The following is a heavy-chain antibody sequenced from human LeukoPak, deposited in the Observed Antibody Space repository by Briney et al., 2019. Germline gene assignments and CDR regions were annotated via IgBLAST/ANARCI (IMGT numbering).Heavy chain of an antibody. V-gene: IGHV1-2*02. Sequence: ASVKVSCKASGYTFTGYYMHWARQAPGQGLEWMGWINPNSGGTNYAQKFQGRVTMTRDTSISTAYMELSRLRSDDTAVYYCARDDTGYCSGGSCGDDAFDIWGQGTMVAVSS. CDR2: INPNSGGT. J-gene: IGHJ3*02. CDR1: GYTFTGYY. D-gene: IGHD2-15*01. CDR3: ARDDTGYCSGGSCGDDAFDI.